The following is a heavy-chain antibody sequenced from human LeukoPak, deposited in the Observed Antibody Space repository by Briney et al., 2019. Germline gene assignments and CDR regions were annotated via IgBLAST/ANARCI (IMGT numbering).Heavy chain of an antibody. D-gene: IGHD4-17*01. CDR3: AKADYGDYGYYYYGMDV. CDR2: ISGSGGST. Sequence: GSLILSSAASGCTFSSYAMRWVRQAPGRGLEWVSAISGSGGSTYYADSVKGRFTISRHNSKNTLYLPMSSLRAEDTAVYYCAKADYGDYGYYYYGMDVWGNGTTVTVSS. V-gene: IGHV3-23*01. J-gene: IGHJ6*04. CDR1: GCTFSSYA.